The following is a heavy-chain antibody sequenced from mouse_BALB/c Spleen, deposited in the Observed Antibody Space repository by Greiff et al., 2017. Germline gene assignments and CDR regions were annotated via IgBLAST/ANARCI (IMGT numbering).Heavy chain of an antibody. V-gene: IGHV5-17*02. Sequence: DVQLVESGGGLVQPGGSRKLSCAASGFTFSSFGMHWVRQAPEKGLEWVAYISSGSSTIYYADTVKGRFTISRDNPKNTLFLQMTSLRSEDTAMYYCARCGSSRYWYFDVWGAGTTVTVSS. CDR2: ISSGSSTI. CDR3: ARCGSSRYWYFDV. CDR1: GFTFSSFG. J-gene: IGHJ1*01. D-gene: IGHD1-1*01.